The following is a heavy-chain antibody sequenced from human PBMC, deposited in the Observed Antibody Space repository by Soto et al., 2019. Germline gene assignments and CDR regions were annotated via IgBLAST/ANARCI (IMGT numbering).Heavy chain of an antibody. D-gene: IGHD3-3*01. CDR3: ARNYDFWSGYISHYDYGMDV. CDR2: ISSSGSTI. CDR1: GFTFSSYE. V-gene: IGHV3-48*03. Sequence: PGGSLRLSCAASGFTFSSYEMNWVRQAPGKGLEWVSYISSSGSTIYYADSVKGRFTISRDNAKNSLYLQMNSLRAEDTAVYYCARNYDFWSGYISHYDYGMDVWGQGTTVTVSS. J-gene: IGHJ6*02.